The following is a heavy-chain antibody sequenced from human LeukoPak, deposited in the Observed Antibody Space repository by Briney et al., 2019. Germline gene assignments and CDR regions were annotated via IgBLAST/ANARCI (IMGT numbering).Heavy chain of an antibody. CDR2: IYYSGST. J-gene: IGHJ4*02. V-gene: IGHV4-30-4*01. Sequence: SETLSLTCTVSGGSISSGDYYWSWIRQPPGKGLEWIGYIYYSGSTYYNPSLKSRVTISVDTSKNQFSLKLSSVTAADTAVYYCARYITIFGVVIGYYFDYWGQGTLVTVSS. CDR1: GGSISSGDYY. D-gene: IGHD3-3*01. CDR3: ARYITIFGVVIGYYFDY.